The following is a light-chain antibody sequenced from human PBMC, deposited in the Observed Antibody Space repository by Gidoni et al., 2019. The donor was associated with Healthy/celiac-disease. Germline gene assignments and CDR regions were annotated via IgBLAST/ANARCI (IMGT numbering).Light chain of an antibody. Sequence: LTQPASVSGSPGQSITISCTGTSSDVGGYNYVSWYQQHPGKAPKLMIYDVSNRPSGVSNRFSGSKSVNTASLTISGLQSEDESDYYCSSYTSSSFSYVFGTGTKVTVL. CDR1: SSDVGGYNY. V-gene: IGLV2-14*01. CDR2: DVS. J-gene: IGLJ1*01. CDR3: SSYTSSSFSYV.